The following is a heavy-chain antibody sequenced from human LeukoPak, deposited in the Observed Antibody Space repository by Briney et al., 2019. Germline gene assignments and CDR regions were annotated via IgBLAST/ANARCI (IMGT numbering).Heavy chain of an antibody. CDR2: ISYSGST. CDR1: GDSISSSRHS. V-gene: IGHV4-39*01. CDR3: VRVYCTSTSCYGDSYYGMDV. J-gene: IGHJ6*02. Sequence: SETLSLTCTVSGDSISSSRHSWGWIRQPPGKGLEWIGSISYSGSTYYNPSLKTRVTMSVDTSENQFSLKLSSVTAADSTVYYCVRVYCTSTSCYGDSYYGMDVWGQGTTVTVSS. D-gene: IGHD2-2*01.